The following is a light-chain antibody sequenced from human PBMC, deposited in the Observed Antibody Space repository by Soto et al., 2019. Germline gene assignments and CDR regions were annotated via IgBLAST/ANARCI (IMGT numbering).Light chain of an antibody. Sequence: EIVLTQSPGTLSVSPGDRATLSCMASQSVNSRQIAWYQQKSGQAPRLLIFGASSRATGIPDRFSGSASGTDFTLTISRLEPEDFAVYYCQHYGSSQTFGQGTKVDNK. CDR1: QSVNSRQ. CDR2: GAS. V-gene: IGKV3-20*01. J-gene: IGKJ1*01. CDR3: QHYGSSQT.